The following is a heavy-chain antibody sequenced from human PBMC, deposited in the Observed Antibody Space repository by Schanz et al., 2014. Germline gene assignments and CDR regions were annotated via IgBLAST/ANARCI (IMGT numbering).Heavy chain of an antibody. Sequence: QVQLQESGPGLVKPSETLSLTCAVSGASVSSFYWSWIRQPAGKGLEWIGHVYATGRTKYNPSLKSRVTMSVDTSQKQISLKLPSVTAADTAVYYCARTLVNGSRKWFVPWGPGTQVTVSS. J-gene: IGHJ5*02. CDR1: GASVSSFY. D-gene: IGHD3-10*01. CDR2: VYATGRT. V-gene: IGHV4-4*07. CDR3: ARTLVNGSRKWFVP.